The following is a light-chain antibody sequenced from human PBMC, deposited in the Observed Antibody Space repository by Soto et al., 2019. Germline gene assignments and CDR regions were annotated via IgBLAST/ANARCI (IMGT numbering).Light chain of an antibody. V-gene: IGKV1-5*01. J-gene: IGKJ3*01. CDR3: QQYNSYSPLFT. CDR2: DAS. CDR1: QSISSW. Sequence: DIQMTQSPSTLSASVGDRVTITCRASQSISSWLAWYQQKPGKAPKLLIYDASSLESGVPSRFSGSGSVTEFTLTISSLQPDDFATYYCQQYNSYSPLFTFGPGTKWISN.